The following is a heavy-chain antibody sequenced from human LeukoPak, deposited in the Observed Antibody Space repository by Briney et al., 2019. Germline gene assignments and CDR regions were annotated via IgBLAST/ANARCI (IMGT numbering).Heavy chain of an antibody. J-gene: IGHJ4*02. V-gene: IGHV3-64D*06. D-gene: IGHD3-10*01. Sequence: PGGSLRLSCSASGFTFSSYAMHWVRQAPGKGLEYVSAISSNGGSTYYADSVKGRFTISRDNSKNTLYLQMSSLRAEDTAVYYCTRAHGRITRDAYLDYWGQGTLVTVSS. CDR2: ISSNGGST. CDR3: TRAHGRITRDAYLDY. CDR1: GFTFSSYA.